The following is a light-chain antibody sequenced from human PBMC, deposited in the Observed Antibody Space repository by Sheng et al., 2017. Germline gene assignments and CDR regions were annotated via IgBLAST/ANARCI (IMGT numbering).Light chain of an antibody. J-gene: IGKJ2*01. CDR1: QGLLHSDGNTY. V-gene: IGKV2-30*02. Sequence: VVMTQSPLSLPVTLGQPASISCRSSQGLLHSDGNTYLNWFLQRPGQSPRRLIYQVSNRDSGVPDRFSGSGSGTDFTLKISRVEAEDVGIYYCMQGTHWPPYTFGQGTKLDI. CDR3: MQGTHWPPYT. CDR2: QVS.